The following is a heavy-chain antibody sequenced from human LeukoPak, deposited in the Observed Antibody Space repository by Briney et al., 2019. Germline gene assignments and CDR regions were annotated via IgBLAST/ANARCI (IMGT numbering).Heavy chain of an antibody. V-gene: IGHV3-21*01. CDR1: GFTFSSYS. Sequence: PGGSLRLSCAASGFTFSSYSMNWVRQAPGKGLEWVSSISSSSSYIYYADSVKGRFTISRDNAKNSLYLQMNSLRAEDTAVYYCAKDHRFLEWFDYWGQGTLVTVSS. J-gene: IGHJ4*02. CDR2: ISSSSSYI. D-gene: IGHD3-3*01. CDR3: AKDHRFLEWFDY.